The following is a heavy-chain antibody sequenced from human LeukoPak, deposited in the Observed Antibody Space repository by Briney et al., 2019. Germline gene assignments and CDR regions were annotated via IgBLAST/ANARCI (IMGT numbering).Heavy chain of an antibody. V-gene: IGHV3-7*01. CDR1: GFTFSSYW. J-gene: IGHJ4*02. CDR3: ARDRGFSTFDY. Sequence: GGSLRLSCAASGFTFSSYWMSWVRQAPGKGLEWVANIKQDGSEKYYGDSVKGRFTISRDNAKNSLYLQMNSLRVEDTAIYYCARDRGFSTFDYWGQGTLVTVSS. D-gene: IGHD3-22*01. CDR2: IKQDGSEK.